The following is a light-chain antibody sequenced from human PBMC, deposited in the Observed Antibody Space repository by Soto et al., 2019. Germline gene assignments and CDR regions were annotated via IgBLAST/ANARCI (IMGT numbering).Light chain of an antibody. Sequence: DIQMTQSPSYVSASEGDRVTISCRASQGISSWLAWYQQKPGKAPKLLIYAASTLQSGDPSRFSGSGSGTDFTLTISNVQAEDFATHYCQQANSFPITFGQGTRLEIK. CDR2: AAS. V-gene: IGKV1-12*01. J-gene: IGKJ5*01. CDR1: QGISSW. CDR3: QQANSFPIT.